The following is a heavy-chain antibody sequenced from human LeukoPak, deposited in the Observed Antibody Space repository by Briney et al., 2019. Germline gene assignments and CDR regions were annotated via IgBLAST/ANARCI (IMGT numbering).Heavy chain of an antibody. D-gene: IGHD5-18*01. V-gene: IGHV3-7*03. CDR3: AKEGIQLWPSSYFDY. Sequence: GGSLRLSCAASGFTFSSYWMNWARQAPGKGLEWVASINHNGNVNYYVDSVKGRFTISRDNAKNSLYLQMSNLRAEDTAVYFCAKEGIQLWPSSYFDYWGQGTLVTVSS. J-gene: IGHJ4*02. CDR2: INHNGNVN. CDR1: GFTFSSYW.